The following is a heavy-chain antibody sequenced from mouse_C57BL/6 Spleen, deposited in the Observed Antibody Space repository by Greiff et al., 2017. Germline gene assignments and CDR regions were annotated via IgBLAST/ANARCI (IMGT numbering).Heavy chain of an antibody. V-gene: IGHV2-5*01. CDR3: AKNDGYSYYFDY. CDR2: IWRGGST. CDR1: GFSLTSYG. D-gene: IGHD2-3*01. J-gene: IGHJ2*01. Sequence: QVQLKESGPGLVQPSQSLSITCTVSGFSLTSYGVHWVRQSPGKGLEWLGVIWRGGSTDYNAAFMSRLSITKDNSKSPVFFKMNRLQADDTAIYYFAKNDGYSYYFDYWGQGTTLTVSS.